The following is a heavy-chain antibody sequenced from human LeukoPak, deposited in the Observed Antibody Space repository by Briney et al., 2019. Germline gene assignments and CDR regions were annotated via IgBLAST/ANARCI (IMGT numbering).Heavy chain of an antibody. D-gene: IGHD3-9*01. CDR1: GGSISSGGYY. Sequence: SQTLSLTCTVSGGSISSGGYYWSWIRQHPGKGLEWIGYIYYSGSTYYNPSLKSRVTISVDTSKNQFSLKLSSVTAADTAVYYCARGKRVYDILTGYVFDYWAREPWSPSPQ. J-gene: IGHJ4*02. V-gene: IGHV4-31*03. CDR2: IYYSGST. CDR3: ARGKRVYDILTGYVFDY.